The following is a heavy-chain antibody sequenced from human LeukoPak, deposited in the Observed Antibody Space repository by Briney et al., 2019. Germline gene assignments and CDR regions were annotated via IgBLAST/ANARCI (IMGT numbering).Heavy chain of an antibody. CDR3: ARSSPFALVGATHFDY. D-gene: IGHD1-26*01. Sequence: GGSLRLSCAASGFTFSSYAMSWVRQAPGKGLEWVSAISGSGGSTYYADSVKGRFTISRDNSKNTLYLQMNSLRAEDTAVYYCARSSPFALVGATHFDYWGQGTLVTVSS. CDR1: GFTFSSYA. V-gene: IGHV3-23*01. J-gene: IGHJ4*02. CDR2: ISGSGGST.